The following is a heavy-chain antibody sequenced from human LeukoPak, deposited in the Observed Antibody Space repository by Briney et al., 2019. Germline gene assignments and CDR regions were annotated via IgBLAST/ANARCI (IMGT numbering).Heavy chain of an antibody. CDR3: RAAADLNDY. J-gene: IGHJ4*02. Sequence: PGGSLKLSCAASGFTFSGSAMHWVRQASGKGLEWLGRIRSKAGSYTTAYAASVKGRFIVSRDDSKNTAYLQMNSLKTEDTAVYYCRAAADLNDYRGQGPLVTVSS. V-gene: IGHV3-73*01. CDR1: GFTFSGSA. D-gene: IGHD6-13*01. CDR2: IRSKAGSYTT.